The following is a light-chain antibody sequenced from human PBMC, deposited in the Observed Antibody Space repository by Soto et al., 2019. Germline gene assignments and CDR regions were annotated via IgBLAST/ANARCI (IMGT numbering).Light chain of an antibody. CDR1: QRITSNF. Sequence: EIVLTQSPVTLSLSPGERATLSCRASQRITSNFLAWFQQKAGLAPRLLIYGASTRASGVPDRFSGGGSGTDFVLTISRLEPEDFAVYYCQHNGRSFGQGTRLEIK. CDR3: QHNGRS. J-gene: IGKJ5*01. CDR2: GAS. V-gene: IGKV3-20*01.